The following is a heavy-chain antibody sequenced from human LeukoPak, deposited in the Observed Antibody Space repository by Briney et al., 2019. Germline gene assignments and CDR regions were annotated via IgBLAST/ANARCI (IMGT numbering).Heavy chain of an antibody. CDR1: GGSFSGYY. V-gene: IGHV4-34*01. Sequence: PSETLSLTCAVYGGSFSGYYWSWIRQPPGKGLEWIGEINHSGSTSYNPSLKSRVTISVDTSKNQFSLKLSSVTAADTAEYYCARVGRVKRFDPWGQGTLVTVSS. J-gene: IGHJ5*02. D-gene: IGHD1-26*01. CDR2: INHSGST. CDR3: ARVGRVKRFDP.